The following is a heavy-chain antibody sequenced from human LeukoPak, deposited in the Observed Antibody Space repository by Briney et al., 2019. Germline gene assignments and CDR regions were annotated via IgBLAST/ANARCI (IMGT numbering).Heavy chain of an antibody. CDR1: GYTFTSYG. J-gene: IGHJ4*02. Sequence: ASVKVSCKASGYTFTSYGISWVRQAPGQGLEWMGWISAYNGNTNYAQKLQGRVTMTTDTSTSTAYMELRSLRSDDTAVYYCARSLGVVVVAATLDYWGQGTLVTVSS. V-gene: IGHV1-18*01. D-gene: IGHD2-15*01. CDR3: ARSLGVVVVAATLDY. CDR2: ISAYNGNT.